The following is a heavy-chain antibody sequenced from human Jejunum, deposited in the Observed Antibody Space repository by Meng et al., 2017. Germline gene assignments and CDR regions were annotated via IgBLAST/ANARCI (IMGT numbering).Heavy chain of an antibody. CDR1: GFTLRTSC. CDR3: ARDGLRRGYYDNSGYHYYFDS. V-gene: IGHV3-21*01. J-gene: IGHJ4*02. D-gene: IGHD3-22*01. CDR2: FSGCSTYK. Sequence: GESLKISCSASGFTLRTSCMEWVRQAPGTGLGWVSSFSGCSTYKYYTDSVKGRFTNSRDNVKNTLYLEMRSLRAEDTAVYYCARDGLRRGYYDNSGYHYYFDSWGQGALVTVSS.